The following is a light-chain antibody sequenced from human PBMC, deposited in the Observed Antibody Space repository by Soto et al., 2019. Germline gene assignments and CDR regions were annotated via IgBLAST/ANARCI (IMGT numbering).Light chain of an antibody. CDR2: DAS. CDR1: QSFSSW. V-gene: IGKV1-5*01. CDR3: QQYNTYWYT. J-gene: IGKJ2*01. Sequence: DIQMTQSPSTLSASVGDRVTITCRASQSFSSWLAWYQQKPGKAPKLLIFDASTLESGVPSRFSGSGSGTEFTLTISSLQPDDSATYYCQQYNTYWYTFGQGTKLEIK.